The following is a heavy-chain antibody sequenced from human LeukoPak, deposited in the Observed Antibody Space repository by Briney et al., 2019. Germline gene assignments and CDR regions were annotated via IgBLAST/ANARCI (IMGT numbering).Heavy chain of an antibody. D-gene: IGHD5-18*01. CDR2: ISGDGGST. V-gene: IGHV3-43*02. CDR3: AKGSFGYSYGSIDF. CDR1: GFTFDDYA. J-gene: IGHJ4*02. Sequence: GGSLRLSCAASGFTFDDYAMHWVRQAPGKGLEWVSLISGDGGSTYYADSVKGRFTISRDNSKTSLYLQMNSLRTEDTAFYYCAKGSFGYSYGSIDFWGQGTLATVSS.